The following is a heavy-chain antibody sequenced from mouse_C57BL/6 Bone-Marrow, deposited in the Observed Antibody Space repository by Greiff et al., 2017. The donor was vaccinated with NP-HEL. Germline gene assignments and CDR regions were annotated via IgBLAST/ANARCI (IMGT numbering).Heavy chain of an antibody. J-gene: IGHJ2*01. CDR1: GYTFTSYW. Sequence: QVQLQQPGAELVRPGSSVKLSCKASGYTFTSYWMDWVKQRPGQGLEWIGNIYPSDSETHYNQTFKDKATLTVDQSSSTAYMQLSSLTSEDSAVYYCAREDYYGSSPHYWGQGTTLTVSS. CDR3: AREDYYGSSPHY. V-gene: IGHV1-61*01. D-gene: IGHD1-1*01. CDR2: IYPSDSET.